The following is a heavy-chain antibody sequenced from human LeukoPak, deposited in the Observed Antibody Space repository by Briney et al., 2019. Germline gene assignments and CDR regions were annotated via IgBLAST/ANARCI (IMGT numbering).Heavy chain of an antibody. CDR3: AKAGVRYFDSSGLYAFDF. J-gene: IGHJ3*01. CDR2: IYYSGSA. Sequence: SETLSLTCAVSGGSISSTSYYWAWIRQPPGKGLEWIGTIYYSGSAYHNPSLKSRVTMSVDTSRNQFSLKLSSVDAADTAVYYCAKAGVRYFDSSGLYAFDFWGQGTTVTVSS. V-gene: IGHV4-39*01. D-gene: IGHD3-22*01. CDR1: GGSISSTSYY.